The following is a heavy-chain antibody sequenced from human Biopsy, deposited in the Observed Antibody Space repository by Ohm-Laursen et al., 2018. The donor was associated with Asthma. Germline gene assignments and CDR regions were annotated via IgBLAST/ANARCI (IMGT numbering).Heavy chain of an antibody. CDR1: GYTFNSAG. Sequence: GASVKVSCKTSGYTFNSAGITWVRQAPGQGLEWMGWISVYNGNTKVAQKLQDRVTMITDTFTSTAYMELRSLRSDDTAVYFCARAVDYSHYYGIDVWGQGTTVTV. CDR3: ARAVDYSHYYGIDV. CDR2: ISVYNGNT. D-gene: IGHD3-10*01. V-gene: IGHV1-18*01. J-gene: IGHJ6*02.